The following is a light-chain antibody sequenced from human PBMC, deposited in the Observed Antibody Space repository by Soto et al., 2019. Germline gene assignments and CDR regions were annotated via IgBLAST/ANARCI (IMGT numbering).Light chain of an antibody. Sequence: MQITQSPSSLSASVGERVTMTCRASQGISIYLAWYQQKPGKTPKLLIYAASTLQSGVPSRFSGSGSGTDFTLTISCLQPEDVATYYCQKLNSAPFTFGGGTKV. J-gene: IGKJ4*01. CDR3: QKLNSAPFT. CDR1: QGISIY. V-gene: IGKV1-27*01. CDR2: AAS.